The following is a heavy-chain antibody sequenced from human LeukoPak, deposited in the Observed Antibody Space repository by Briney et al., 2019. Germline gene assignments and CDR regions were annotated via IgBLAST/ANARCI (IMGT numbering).Heavy chain of an antibody. Sequence: PSETLSLTCAVSGGSISSSNWWSWVRQPPGKGLEWIGEIYHSGSTNYNPSLKSRVTISVDKSKNQFSLKLSSVTAADTAVYYCARQPSSIVVVVENWFDPWGQGTLVTVSS. CDR3: ARQPSSIVVVVENWFDP. V-gene: IGHV4-4*02. D-gene: IGHD2-15*01. CDR2: IYHSGST. J-gene: IGHJ5*02. CDR1: GGSISSSNW.